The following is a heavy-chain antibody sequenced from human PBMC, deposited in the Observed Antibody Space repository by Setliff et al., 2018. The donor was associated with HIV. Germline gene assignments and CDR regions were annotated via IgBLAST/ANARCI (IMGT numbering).Heavy chain of an antibody. CDR3: ARQVGEGKWYLDS. CDR1: GVSVNNDDDC. D-gene: IGHD1-26*01. V-gene: IGHV4-39*01. CDR2: IHQSGTA. J-gene: IGHJ4*01. Sequence: ETLSLTCAVSGVSVNNDDDCWGWIRQPPGKGLEWIAIIHQSGTAHKRPSLKSRVTISIDTSENLFSLKLSGVTAADTAIYYCARQVGEGKWYLDSWGHGTLVTVSS.